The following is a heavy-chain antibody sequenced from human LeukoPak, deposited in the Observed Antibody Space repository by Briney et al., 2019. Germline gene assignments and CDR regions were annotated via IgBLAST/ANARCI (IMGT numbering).Heavy chain of an antibody. V-gene: IGHV3-48*04. Sequence: PGGSLRLSCAASGFTFSSYSMNWVRQAPGKGLEWVSYISSSSSTIYYADSVKGRFTISRDNAKNTLYLQMNSLRVEDTAVYYCARSDWFDPWGQGTLVIVSS. CDR2: ISSSSSTI. CDR3: ARSDWFDP. CDR1: GFTFSSYS. J-gene: IGHJ5*02.